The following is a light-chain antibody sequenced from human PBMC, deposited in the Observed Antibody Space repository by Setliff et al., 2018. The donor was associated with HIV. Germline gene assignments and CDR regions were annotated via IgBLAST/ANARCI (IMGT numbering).Light chain of an antibody. Sequence: QSALTQPASVSGSPGQSITISCTGSNNDIGDYNYVSWYQQHPVNTPKLIIYDVTNRPSGVSDRFSASKSGNTASLTISGLQADDEADYYCNSWTGSSTLMFGTGTKVTVL. CDR3: NSWTGSSTLM. CDR1: NNDIGDYNY. V-gene: IGLV2-14*03. J-gene: IGLJ1*01. CDR2: DVT.